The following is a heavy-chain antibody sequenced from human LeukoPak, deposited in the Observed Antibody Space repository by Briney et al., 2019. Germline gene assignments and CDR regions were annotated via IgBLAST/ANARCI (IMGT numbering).Heavy chain of an antibody. CDR1: GFTFSSYE. CDR3: AKGGYSNGRYYYYYMDV. CDR2: ISSSGSTI. Sequence: GGSLRLSCAASGFTFSSYEMNWVRQAPGKGLEWVSYISSSGSTIYYADSVKGRFTISRDNAKNSLYLQMNSLRAEDTAVYYCAKGGYSNGRYYYYYMDVWGEGTTVTVSS. J-gene: IGHJ6*03. V-gene: IGHV3-48*03. D-gene: IGHD5-18*01.